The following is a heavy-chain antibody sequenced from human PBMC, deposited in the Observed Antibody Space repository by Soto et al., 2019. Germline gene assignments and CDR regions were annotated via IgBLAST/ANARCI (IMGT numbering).Heavy chain of an antibody. V-gene: IGHV1-69*01. J-gene: IGHJ4*02. CDR3: ARGAYDFWSGYFPGY. CDR2: VIPIYRTP. CDR1: GGTFSTHA. D-gene: IGHD3-3*01. Sequence: QVQLVQSGAEVKKPGSSVKVSCKASGGTFSTHAINWVRQAPGQGLDWMGGVIPIYRTPNYAQKFQGRVTISADEFTTTAYMELSSLTSEDTAVYYCARGAYDFWSGYFPGYWGQGTLVTVSS.